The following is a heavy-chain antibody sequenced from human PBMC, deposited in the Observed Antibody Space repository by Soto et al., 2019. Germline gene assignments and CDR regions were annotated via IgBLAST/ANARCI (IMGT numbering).Heavy chain of an antibody. J-gene: IGHJ4*02. V-gene: IGHV1-18*01. CDR3: ARIRPGSIAASVYYFDY. Sequence: ASVKVSCKASGYTFTNYGITWVRQAPGQGLEWMGWISAYNGNTNYAQRFQGRLTMTTDTSTSTAYMELRSLTSDDTAVYYCARIRPGSIAASVYYFDYWGQGSLVTVSS. CDR2: ISAYNGNT. D-gene: IGHD6-13*01. CDR1: GYTFTNYG.